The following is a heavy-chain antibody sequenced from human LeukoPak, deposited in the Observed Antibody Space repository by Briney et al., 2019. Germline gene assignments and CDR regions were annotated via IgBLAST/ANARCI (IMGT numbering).Heavy chain of an antibody. J-gene: IGHJ4*02. V-gene: IGHV4-59*11. CDR3: ARGTGNWNYGV. CDR1: GVSINSHY. Sequence: PSETLSLTCTVSGVSINSHYWSWIRQAPGKGLEWIGHSFYSGSTNYSPSLKSRVTISVDRPNKKFFLGLRSVSAADTAVYYCARGTGNWNYGVWGRGTLIIVSS. CDR2: SFYSGST. D-gene: IGHD1-7*01.